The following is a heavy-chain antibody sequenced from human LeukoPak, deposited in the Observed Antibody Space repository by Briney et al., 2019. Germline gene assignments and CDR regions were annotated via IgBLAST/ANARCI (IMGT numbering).Heavy chain of an antibody. CDR3: ARLGYDYDSGGYDYY. CDR1: VGPNSSSRYL. J-gene: IGHJ4*02. CDR2: LYYSGRT. D-gene: IGHD3-22*01. V-gene: IGHV4-39*01. Sequence: SETLSLTCTVSVGPNSSSRYLWGWIRQPPGKGLEWFGCLYYSGRTYYNPSLKSRVTISVDTSKNQFSLQLSSVTAADTAVYYCARLGYDYDSGGYDYYWGKGTLVSVSS.